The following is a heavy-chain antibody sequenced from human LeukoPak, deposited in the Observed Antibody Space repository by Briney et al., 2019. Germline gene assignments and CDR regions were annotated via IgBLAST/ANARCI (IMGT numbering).Heavy chain of an antibody. J-gene: IGHJ4*02. CDR2: ISSSSSTI. CDR3: VRDPSVIGSGNYSY. CDR1: GFTFSYFS. D-gene: IGHD3-10*01. V-gene: IGHV3-48*02. Sequence: GGSLRLSCAASGFTFSYFSTNWVRQAPGKGLQWASYISSSSSTIYYGDSVKGRFTISRDNAQNSLYLQMNSPRDQDTAVYYCVRDPSVIGSGNYSYWGQGTLVTVSS.